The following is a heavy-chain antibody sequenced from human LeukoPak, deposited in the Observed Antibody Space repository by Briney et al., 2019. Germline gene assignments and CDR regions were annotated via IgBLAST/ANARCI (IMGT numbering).Heavy chain of an antibody. Sequence: SVKVSCKASGGTFSSYAISWVRQAPGQGLKWMGGIIPIFGTANYAQKFQGRVTITADESTSTAYMELSSLRSEDTAVYYCARSAGITMVRGVMSWFDPWGQGTLVTVSS. V-gene: IGHV1-69*13. D-gene: IGHD3-10*01. CDR3: ARSAGITMVRGVMSWFDP. CDR2: IIPIFGTA. CDR1: GGTFSSYA. J-gene: IGHJ5*02.